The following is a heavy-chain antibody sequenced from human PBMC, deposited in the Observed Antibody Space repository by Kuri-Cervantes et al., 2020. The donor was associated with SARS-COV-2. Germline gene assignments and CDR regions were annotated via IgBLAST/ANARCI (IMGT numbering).Heavy chain of an antibody. CDR3: AKDQRYYDFWSGYLAPGGNTDYYYMDV. CDR1: GFTFSSYE. Sequence: GESLKISCAASGFTFSSYEMNWVRQAPGKGLEWVSYISSSGSTIYYADSVKGRFTISRDNAKNSLYLQMNSLRAEDTAVYYCAKDQRYYDFWSGYLAPGGNTDYYYMDVWGKGTMVTVSS. D-gene: IGHD3-3*01. V-gene: IGHV3-48*03. CDR2: ISSSGSTI. J-gene: IGHJ6*03.